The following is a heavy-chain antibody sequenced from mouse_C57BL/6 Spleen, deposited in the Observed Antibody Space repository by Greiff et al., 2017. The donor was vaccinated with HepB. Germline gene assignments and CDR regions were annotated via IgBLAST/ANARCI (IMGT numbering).Heavy chain of an antibody. J-gene: IGHJ1*03. D-gene: IGHD1-1*01. CDR1: GYAFTNYL. Sequence: LVESGAELVRPGTSVKVSCKASGYAFTNYLIEWVKQRPGQGLEWIGVINPGSGGTNYNEKFKGKATLTADKSSSTAYMQLSSLTSEDSAVYFCARSDYYGSSWYFDVWGTGTTVTVAS. CDR2: INPGSGGT. V-gene: IGHV1-54*01. CDR3: ARSDYYGSSWYFDV.